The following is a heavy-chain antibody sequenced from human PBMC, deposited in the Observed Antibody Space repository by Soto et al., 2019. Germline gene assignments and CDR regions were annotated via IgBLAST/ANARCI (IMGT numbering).Heavy chain of an antibody. Sequence: PGGSLRLSCAASEFAFRSYWMHWVRQAPGKGLVWVSRINNDGTITQYADSVRGRFTISRDNSKKMLYLNMNNLRAEDTAMYYCARSDVKVWGQGTLVTVSS. CDR2: INNDGTIT. V-gene: IGHV3-74*03. CDR1: EFAFRSYW. J-gene: IGHJ4*02. CDR3: ARSDVKV.